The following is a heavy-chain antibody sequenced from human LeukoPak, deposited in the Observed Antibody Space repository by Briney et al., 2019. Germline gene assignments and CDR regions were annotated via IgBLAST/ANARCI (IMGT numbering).Heavy chain of an antibody. CDR3: APRDGIAPQLTVRY. D-gene: IGHD6-13*01. CDR2: INHRGSS. V-gene: IGHV4-34*01. Sequence: PSETLSLTCAVYGGSFSGYSCSWIRQRPGKGLEWIGEINHRGSSNYNPPLKRRVTISVITTNDQFSLQLSAVTAAGTAVYYCAPRDGIAPQLTVRYWGQGTLVTVSS. J-gene: IGHJ4*02. CDR1: GGSFSGYS.